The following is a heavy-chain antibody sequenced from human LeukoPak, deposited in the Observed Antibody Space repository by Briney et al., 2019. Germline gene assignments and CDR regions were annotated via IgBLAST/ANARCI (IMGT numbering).Heavy chain of an antibody. Sequence: GGTLRLSCAASGFTFSMHGMSWVRQAPGKGLEWVSGISGSGSSTYYADSVKGRFTISRDTSKNTLNLQMNSLRAEDTAVYYCAKVEWEADDYWGQGTLVIVSS. CDR2: ISGSGSST. J-gene: IGHJ4*02. CDR1: GFTFSMHG. D-gene: IGHD1-26*01. V-gene: IGHV3-23*01. CDR3: AKVEWEADDY.